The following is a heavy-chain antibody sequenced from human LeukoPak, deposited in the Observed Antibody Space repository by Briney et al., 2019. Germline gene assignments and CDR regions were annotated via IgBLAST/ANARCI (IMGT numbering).Heavy chain of an antibody. CDR3: AREIAAGGTGDY. Sequence: ASVKVSCKASGYTFTGYYIQWVRQAPGQGLEWMGWSNPNSGGTNYAQKFQGRVTMTRGTSISTAYMELSSLRSDDTAVYYCAREIAAGGTGDYWGQGTLVTVSS. V-gene: IGHV1-2*02. D-gene: IGHD6-13*01. J-gene: IGHJ4*02. CDR2: SNPNSGGT. CDR1: GYTFTGYY.